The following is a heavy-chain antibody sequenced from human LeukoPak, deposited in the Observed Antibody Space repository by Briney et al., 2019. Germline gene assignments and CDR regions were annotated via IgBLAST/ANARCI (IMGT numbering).Heavy chain of an antibody. J-gene: IGHJ4*02. Sequence: PSETLSLTCAVYGGSFSGYYWSWIRQSPGKGLEWFGEINHSGSTNYNPSLKSRVTISVDTSKNQFSLNLSSVTAADTAVCYCARRAYGSGTYYPPLDYWGQGTLVTVSS. CDR3: ARRAYGSGTYYPPLDY. D-gene: IGHD3-10*01. CDR1: GGSFSGYY. CDR2: INHSGST. V-gene: IGHV4-34*01.